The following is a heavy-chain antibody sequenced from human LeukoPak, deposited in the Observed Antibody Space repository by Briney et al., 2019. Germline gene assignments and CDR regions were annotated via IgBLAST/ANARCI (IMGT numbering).Heavy chain of an antibody. CDR3: ASLLTYFDY. CDR1: GGSISNYY. V-gene: IGHV4-59*01. J-gene: IGHJ4*02. Sequence: SETLSLTCTVSGGSISNYYWSWIRQPPGKGLEWIGYIYYSGSTNYNPSLKSRVTISVDTSKNQVSLKLSSVTAAGTAVYYCASLLTYFDYWGQGTLVTVSS. CDR2: IYYSGST.